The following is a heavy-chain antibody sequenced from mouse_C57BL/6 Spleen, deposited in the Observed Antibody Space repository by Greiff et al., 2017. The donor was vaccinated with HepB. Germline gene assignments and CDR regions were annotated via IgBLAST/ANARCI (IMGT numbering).Heavy chain of an antibody. Sequence: EVKLEESGGGLVKPGGSLKLSCAASGFTFSDYGMHWVRQAPEKGLEWVAYISSGSSTIYYADTVKGRFTISRDNAKNTLFLQMTSLRSEDTAMYYCAGWGYLYAMDYWGQGTSVTVSS. CDR1: GFTFSDYG. D-gene: IGHD3-3*01. J-gene: IGHJ4*01. CDR2: ISSGSSTI. CDR3: AGWGYLYAMDY. V-gene: IGHV5-17*01.